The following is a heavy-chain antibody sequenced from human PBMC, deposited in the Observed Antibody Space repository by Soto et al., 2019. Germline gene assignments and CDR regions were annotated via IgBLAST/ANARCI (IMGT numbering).Heavy chain of an antibody. CDR2: ISYDGSNK. D-gene: IGHD1-26*01. J-gene: IGHJ4*02. CDR1: GFTFSSYA. V-gene: IGHV3-30-3*01. Sequence: GGSLRLSCAASGFTFSSYAMHWVRQAPGKGLEWVAVISYDGSNKYYADSVKGRFTISRDNSKNTLYLQMNSLRAEDTAVYYCARGNGYSGSYWNYYFDYWGQGTLVTVSS. CDR3: ARGNGYSGSYWNYYFDY.